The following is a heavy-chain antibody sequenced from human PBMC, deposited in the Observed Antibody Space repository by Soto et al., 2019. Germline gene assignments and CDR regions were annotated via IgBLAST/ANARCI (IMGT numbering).Heavy chain of an antibody. CDR3: AKVSSSWYSGFFDF. J-gene: IGHJ4*02. CDR2: LSDSGGST. V-gene: IGHV3-23*01. CDR1: GFTFSSHA. D-gene: IGHD6-13*01. Sequence: EVQLLESGGGLVQPGGSLRLSCTASGFTFSSHAMTWVRQAPGKGLEWVSGLSDSGGSTYHADSVKGRFTISRDNSMNTLYLQMNTLRAEDTAVYYCAKVSSSWYSGFFDFWGQGTLVTVSS.